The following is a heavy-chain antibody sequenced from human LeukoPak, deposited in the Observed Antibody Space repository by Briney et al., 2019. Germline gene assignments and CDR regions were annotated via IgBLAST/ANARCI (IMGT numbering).Heavy chain of an antibody. D-gene: IGHD6-19*01. CDR2: IKQDGSEK. J-gene: IGHJ4*02. V-gene: IGHV3-7*01. CDR3: AKGEQWLARYYFDY. CDR1: GFTFSSYW. Sequence: PGGSLRLPCAASGFTFSSYWMSWVRQAPGKGLEWVANIKQDGSEKYYVDSVKGRFAISRDNAKNSLYLQMNSLRAEDTAVYYCAKGEQWLARYYFDYWGQGTLVTVSS.